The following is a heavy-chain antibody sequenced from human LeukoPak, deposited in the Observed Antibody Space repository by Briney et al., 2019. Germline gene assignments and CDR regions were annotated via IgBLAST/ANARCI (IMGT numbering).Heavy chain of an antibody. D-gene: IGHD2-15*01. CDR2: ISGSGTDT. Sequence: GGSLRLSCAASGFTFSSYAMNWVRQAPGKGLEWVSGISGSGTDTYYADSAKGRFTISRDNSKNTLYLQMNSLRAEDTAVYYCAKDLYEVVVAATLLDYWGQGTLVTVSS. CDR3: AKDLYEVVVAATLLDY. CDR1: GFTFSSYA. V-gene: IGHV3-23*01. J-gene: IGHJ4*02.